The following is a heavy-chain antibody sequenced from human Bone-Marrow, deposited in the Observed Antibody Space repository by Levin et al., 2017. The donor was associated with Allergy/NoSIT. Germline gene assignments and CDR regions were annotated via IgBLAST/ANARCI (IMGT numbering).Heavy chain of an antibody. CDR3: AALGYSGYEWEF. J-gene: IGHJ4*02. CDR1: GFTFSSYS. V-gene: IGHV3-21*01. CDR2: ISSSSSYI. Sequence: GESLKISCAASGFTFSSYSMNWVRQAPGKGLEWVSSISSSSSYIYYADSVKGRFTISRDNAKNSLYLQMNSLRAEDTAVYYCAALGYSGYEWEFGGQGTLVTVSS. D-gene: IGHD5-12*01.